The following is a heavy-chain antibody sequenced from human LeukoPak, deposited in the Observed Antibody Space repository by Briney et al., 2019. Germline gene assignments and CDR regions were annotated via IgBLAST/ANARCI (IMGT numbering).Heavy chain of an antibody. CDR3: ASPRTSYRYTFDY. V-gene: IGHV4-4*09. Sequence: SETLSLTCAVSVASISNYYWSWIRQAPGKGLEWTGYISTSGSTNYNPSLKSRVSISLDTSNNRFSLNLNFVTAADTAVYFCASPRTSYRYTFDYWGPGALVTVS. CDR2: ISTSGST. CDR1: VASISNYY. D-gene: IGHD5-18*01. J-gene: IGHJ4*02.